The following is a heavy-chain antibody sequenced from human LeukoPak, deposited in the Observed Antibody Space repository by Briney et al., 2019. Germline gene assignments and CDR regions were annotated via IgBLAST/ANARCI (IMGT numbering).Heavy chain of an antibody. Sequence: GGSLRLSCAASGFTFSSSGMHWVRQAPGKGLEWVAIISYDGSNKYYADSVKARFTISRDNSKNTLYLQMNSLRAEDTAVYYCAKDVNREQLGPYYYYYHGMDVWGQGTTVTVSS. D-gene: IGHD6-13*01. CDR3: AKDVNREQLGPYYYYYHGMDV. J-gene: IGHJ6*02. V-gene: IGHV3-30*18. CDR2: ISYDGSNK. CDR1: GFTFSSSG.